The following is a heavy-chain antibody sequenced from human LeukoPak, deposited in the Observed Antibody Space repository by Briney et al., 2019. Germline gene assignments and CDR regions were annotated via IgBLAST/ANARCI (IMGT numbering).Heavy chain of an antibody. CDR3: VRRGPTTVNTHDVFDI. D-gene: IGHD4-17*01. J-gene: IGHJ3*02. CDR2: IRYDGSNK. Sequence: TGGSLRLSCAASGFTFSSYGMHWVRQAPGKGLEWVAFIRYDGSNKYYADSVKGRFTISRDNARNSVYLQMNSLRAGDTAVYYCVRRGPTTVNTHDVFDIWGQGTMVTVSS. V-gene: IGHV3-30*02. CDR1: GFTFSSYG.